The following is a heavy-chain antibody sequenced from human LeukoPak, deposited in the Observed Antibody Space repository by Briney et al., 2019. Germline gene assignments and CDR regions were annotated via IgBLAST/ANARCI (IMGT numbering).Heavy chain of an antibody. Sequence: ASVKVSCKASGYTFTSYGITWVRQAPGQGLEWMGWISAYNGNTNFAQNLQGRVTMTTDTSTSTAYMELRSLRSDDTAVYYCARSGIVGATTRTYYFDYWGQGTLVTVSS. CDR3: ARSGIVGATTRTYYFDY. CDR2: ISAYNGNT. D-gene: IGHD1-26*01. J-gene: IGHJ4*02. CDR1: GYTFTSYG. V-gene: IGHV1-18*01.